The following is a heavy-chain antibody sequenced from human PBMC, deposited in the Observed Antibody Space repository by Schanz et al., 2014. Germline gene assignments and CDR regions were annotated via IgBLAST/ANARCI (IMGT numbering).Heavy chain of an antibody. Sequence: QVQLQESGPGLVKPSQTLSLTCTVSGGSIRSGTYYWSWIRQPAGKALEWVGRVFPNGITNYNPSLKSRFTISLHTSKNQLPRTLTSLTAADTAVYYCARDATWRLDLWGRGTLVTVSS. D-gene: IGHD5-12*01. CDR2: VFPNGIT. CDR1: GGSIRSGTYY. CDR3: ARDATWRLDL. J-gene: IGHJ2*01. V-gene: IGHV4-61*02.